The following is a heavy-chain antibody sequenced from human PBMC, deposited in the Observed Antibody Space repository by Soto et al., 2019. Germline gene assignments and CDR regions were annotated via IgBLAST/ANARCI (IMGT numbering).Heavy chain of an antibody. D-gene: IGHD4-17*01. CDR3: ARVEDYGDYVLSFDY. J-gene: IGHJ4*02. Sequence: ASVKVSCKASGYTFTSYGISWVRQAPGQGLEWMGWISAYNGNTNYAQKLQGRVTMTTDTSTSTAYMELRSLRSDDTAVYYCARVEDYGDYVLSFDYWGQGTLVTVSS. CDR1: GYTFTSYG. CDR2: ISAYNGNT. V-gene: IGHV1-18*01.